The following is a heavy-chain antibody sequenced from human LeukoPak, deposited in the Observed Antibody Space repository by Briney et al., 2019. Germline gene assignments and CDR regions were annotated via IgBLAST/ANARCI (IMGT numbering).Heavy chain of an antibody. J-gene: IGHJ2*01. CDR3: AKGFWPGAAAAPRLHWYFDL. D-gene: IGHD6-13*01. V-gene: IGHV3-9*01. CDR1: GFTFDDYA. CDR2: ISWNSGSI. Sequence: QPGRSLRLSCAASGFTFDDYAMHWVRQAPGKGLEWVSGISWNSGSIGYADSVKSRFTISRGNAKNSLYLQMNSLRAEDTALYYCAKGFWPGAAAAPRLHWYFDLWGRGTLVTVSS.